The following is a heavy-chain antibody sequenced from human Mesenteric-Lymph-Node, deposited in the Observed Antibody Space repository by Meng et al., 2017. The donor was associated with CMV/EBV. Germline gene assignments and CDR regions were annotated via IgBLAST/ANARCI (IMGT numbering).Heavy chain of an antibody. D-gene: IGHD4-23*01. V-gene: IGHV3-21*04. CDR1: GFTFSSYS. CDR3: AKLRVGAGVNYFDY. Sequence: GGSLRLSCAASGFTFSSYSMNWVRQAPGKGLEWVSSISSSSSYIYYADSVKGRFTISRDNAKNSLYLQMNSLRAEDTALYYCAKLRVGAGVNYFDYWGQGTLVTVSS. J-gene: IGHJ4*02. CDR2: ISSSSSYI.